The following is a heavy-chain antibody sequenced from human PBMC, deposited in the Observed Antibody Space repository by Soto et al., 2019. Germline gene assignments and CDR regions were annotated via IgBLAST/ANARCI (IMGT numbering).Heavy chain of an antibody. CDR3: AKGGSGDPYSYYMAV. V-gene: IGHV3-23*01. D-gene: IGHD2-15*01. Sequence: GGSLRLSCAASGFTFSSYAMSWVRQAPGKGLEWVSIVSGSGGGTYHADSVKGRFTISRDNSKNTVYLQMNSLRGEDTAVYYCAKGGSGDPYSYYMAVWGKGTTVTVSS. CDR2: VSGSGGGT. CDR1: GFTFSSYA. J-gene: IGHJ6*03.